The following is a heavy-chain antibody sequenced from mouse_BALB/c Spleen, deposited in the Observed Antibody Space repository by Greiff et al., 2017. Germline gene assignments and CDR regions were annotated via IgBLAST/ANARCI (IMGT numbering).Heavy chain of an antibody. V-gene: IGHV1-54*03. CDR3: ARKPLYAMDY. CDR1: GYAFTNYS. Sequence: VKLQESGAELVRPGTSVKVSCKASGYAFTNYSIAWVKQRPGQGLEWIGVINPGSGGTNYNEKFKGKATLTADKSSSTAYMQLSSLTSDDSAVYFCARKPLYAMDYWGQGTSVTVSS. J-gene: IGHJ4*01. CDR2: INPGSGGT.